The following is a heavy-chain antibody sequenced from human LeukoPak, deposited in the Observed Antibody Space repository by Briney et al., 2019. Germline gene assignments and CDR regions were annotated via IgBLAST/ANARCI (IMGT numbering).Heavy chain of an antibody. V-gene: IGHV3-53*01. CDR3: AREVVAATFGP. CDR2: IYSGGST. J-gene: IGHJ5*02. D-gene: IGHD2-15*01. Sequence: GGSLRLSCAASGFTVSSNYMSWVRQAPGKGLEWVSVIYSGGSTYYADSVKGRFTISRDNSKNTLYLQMNSLRAEDTAVYYCAREVVAATFGPWGQGTLVTVSS. CDR1: GFTVSSNY.